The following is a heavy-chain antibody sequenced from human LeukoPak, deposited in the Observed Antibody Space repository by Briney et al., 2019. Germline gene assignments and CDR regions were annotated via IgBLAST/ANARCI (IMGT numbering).Heavy chain of an antibody. J-gene: IGHJ4*02. Sequence: GGSLRLSCAASGFTFSNHWMHWVRQAPGKGLVWVSRIKSDGSSTTYGDSVKGRFTISRDNAKNTLYLQMNSLRAEDTAVYYCARAGDGGNYFDYWGQGTLVTVSS. CDR3: ARAGDGGNYFDY. D-gene: IGHD7-27*01. V-gene: IGHV3-74*01. CDR1: GFTFSNHW. CDR2: IKSDGSST.